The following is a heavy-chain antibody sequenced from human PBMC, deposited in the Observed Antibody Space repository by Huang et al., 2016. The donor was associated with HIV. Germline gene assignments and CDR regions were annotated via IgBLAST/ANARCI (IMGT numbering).Heavy chain of an antibody. J-gene: IGHJ4*02. CDR2: VSAYSGYT. Sequence: QIQLVQSGPEVKKPGASVKVSGKASGYTFSIYGISWVRQAPGQGLEWSGWVSAYSGYTNYSQKFQGRVTMTADTSASTAYMDLRSLTSDDTAVYYCARVPSDHFSDYWGQGTLVTVSS. V-gene: IGHV1-18*01. CDR3: ARVPSDHFSDY. CDR1: GYTFSIYG.